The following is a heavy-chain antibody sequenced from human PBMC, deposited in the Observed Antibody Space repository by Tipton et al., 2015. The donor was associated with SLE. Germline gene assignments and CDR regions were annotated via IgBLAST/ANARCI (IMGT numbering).Heavy chain of an antibody. Sequence: TLSLTCTVSGGAFMTSTNYWAWIRQPPGKALEWTGSHYYRGNTHYNPSLKSRVTISVDTSKNQFYLTLNSVTAADTAVYYCASHTGSGSFAARDDWSPGILVTVAS. D-gene: IGHD1-26*01. V-gene: IGHV4-39*07. J-gene: IGHJ4*02. CDR1: GGAFMTSTNY. CDR3: ASHTGSGSFAARDD. CDR2: HYYRGNT.